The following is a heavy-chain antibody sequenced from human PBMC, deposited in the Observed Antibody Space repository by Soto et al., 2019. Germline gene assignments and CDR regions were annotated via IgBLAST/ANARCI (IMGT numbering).Heavy chain of an antibody. CDR2: IIPIFGTA. V-gene: IGHV1-69*13. D-gene: IGHD2-15*01. Sequence: EASVKVSCKASGGTFSSYAISWVRQAPGQGLEWMGGIIPIFGTANYAQKFQGRVTITADESTSTAYMELSSLRSEDTAVYYCARGSYGGSPNSHLYYYYGMDVWGQGTTVTVSS. J-gene: IGHJ6*02. CDR3: ARGSYGGSPNSHLYYYYGMDV. CDR1: GGTFSSYA.